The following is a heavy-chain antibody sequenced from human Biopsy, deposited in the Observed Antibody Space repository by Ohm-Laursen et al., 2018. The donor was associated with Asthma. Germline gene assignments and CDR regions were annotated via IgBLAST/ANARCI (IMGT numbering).Heavy chain of an antibody. CDR3: AKDRVAGRSYYFDY. CDR2: ILFDGRRI. D-gene: IGHD6-13*01. V-gene: IGHV3-30*18. Sequence: SLRLSCAAFGFNFHNYGMNWVRRAPGKGLEWVAQILFDGRRINYPDSVKGRFTISRDNSKNMVYLQMNSLRPEDTAVYYCAKDRVAGRSYYFDYWGQGSLVSVSS. CDR1: GFNFHNYG. J-gene: IGHJ4*02.